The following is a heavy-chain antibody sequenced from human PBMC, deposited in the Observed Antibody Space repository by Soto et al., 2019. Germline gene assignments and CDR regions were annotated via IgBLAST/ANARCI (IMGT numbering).Heavy chain of an antibody. V-gene: IGHV3-33*01. CDR2: IWYDGSNK. J-gene: IGHJ4*02. CDR3: ARGAISARPDY. Sequence: GGSLRLSCAASGFSFGSYAMHWVRQAPGKGLEWLTVIWYDGSNKYYANSVKDRFTISRDNSRNTLYLQMNSLRAEDTAIYYCARGAISARPDYWGQGTRVTVSS. D-gene: IGHD6-6*01. CDR1: GFSFGSYA.